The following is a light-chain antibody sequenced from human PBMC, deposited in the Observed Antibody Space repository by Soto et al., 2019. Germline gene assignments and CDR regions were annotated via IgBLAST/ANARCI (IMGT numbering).Light chain of an antibody. CDR3: QQYSSLPHT. CDR1: QSVTNSY. V-gene: IGKV3-20*01. CDR2: GIS. J-gene: IGKJ2*01. Sequence: ESVLTQSPGTLSLSPGERATLSCRASQSVTNSYFAWYQQKPGQAPRLLIYGISSRATGVPDRFSASGSGTDFTLTISSLEPEDFVVYYCQQYSSLPHTFGQGTKLEVK.